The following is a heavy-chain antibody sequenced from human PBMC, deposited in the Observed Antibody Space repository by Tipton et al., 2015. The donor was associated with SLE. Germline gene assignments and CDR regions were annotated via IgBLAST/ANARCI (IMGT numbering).Heavy chain of an antibody. CDR3: ASGERVRGVSYYYYYMDV. V-gene: IGHV4-31*03. CDR1: GGSISSSSYY. CDR2: IYYSGGT. D-gene: IGHD3-10*01. J-gene: IGHJ6*03. Sequence: TLSLTCTVSGGSISSSSYYWGWCRQPPGKGLEGIGYIYYSGGTYYNPSLKSRVTISVDTSKNQVSLKLSSVTAADTAVYYCASGERVRGVSYYYYYMDVWGKGTTVTVSS.